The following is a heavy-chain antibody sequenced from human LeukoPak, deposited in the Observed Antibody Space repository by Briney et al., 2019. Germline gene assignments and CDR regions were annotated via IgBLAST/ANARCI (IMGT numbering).Heavy chain of an antibody. CDR3: ARVVGSPYYDFWSGPYYFDY. D-gene: IGHD3-3*01. J-gene: IGHJ4*02. V-gene: IGHV4-39*02. CDR1: GGSISGSSYY. Sequence: SETLSLTCTVSGGSISGSSYYWGWIRQPPGKGLEWIGSIYYSGSTYYNPSLKSRVTISVDTSKNQFSLKLNSVTATDTAVYYCARVVGSPYYDFWSGPYYFDYWGQGTLVTVSS. CDR2: IYYSGST.